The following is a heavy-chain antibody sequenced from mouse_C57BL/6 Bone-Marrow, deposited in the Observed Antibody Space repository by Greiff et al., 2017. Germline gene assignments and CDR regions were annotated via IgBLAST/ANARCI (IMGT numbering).Heavy chain of an antibody. CDR2: IDPETGGT. D-gene: IGHD2-4*01. V-gene: IGHV1-15*01. J-gene: IGHJ3*01. Sequence: VQLQQSGAELVRPGASVTLSCKASGYTFTDYEMHWVKQTPVHGLEWIGAIDPETGGTAYNQKFKGKAILTADKSSSTAYMELRSLTSEDSAVYYCTRSHIRSTMIKGWCAYGGQGTLVTVSA. CDR1: GYTFTDYE. CDR3: TRSHIRSTMIKGWCAY.